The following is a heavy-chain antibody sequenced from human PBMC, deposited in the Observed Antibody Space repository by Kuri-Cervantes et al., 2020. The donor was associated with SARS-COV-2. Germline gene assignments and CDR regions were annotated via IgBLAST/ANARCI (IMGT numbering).Heavy chain of an antibody. Sequence: SETLSLTCTVSYASMTSFYWSWIRQSPGRGLEWIGYMYYTGKSNYNPSLESRVSMSLAASESRFFLILTSVTTADTAIYYCASGNDFSLDYWGQGILVTVSS. CDR3: ASGNDFSLDY. V-gene: IGHV4-59*01. CDR1: YASMTSFY. CDR2: MYYTGKS. D-gene: IGHD4-11*01. J-gene: IGHJ4*02.